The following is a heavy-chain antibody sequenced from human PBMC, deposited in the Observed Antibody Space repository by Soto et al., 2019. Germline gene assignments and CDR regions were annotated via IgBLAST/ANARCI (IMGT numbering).Heavy chain of an antibody. V-gene: IGHV1-24*01. J-gene: IGHJ6*02. Sequence: GASVKVSCKVSGYTLTELSMHCVRQAPGKGLEWMGGFDPEDGETIYAQKFQGRVTMTEDTSTDTAYMELSSLRSEDTAVYYCASRSRYGSGSQLNYYYYGMDVWGQGTTVTVSS. CDR3: ASRSRYGSGSQLNYYYYGMDV. CDR2: FDPEDGET. CDR1: GYTLTELS. D-gene: IGHD3-10*01.